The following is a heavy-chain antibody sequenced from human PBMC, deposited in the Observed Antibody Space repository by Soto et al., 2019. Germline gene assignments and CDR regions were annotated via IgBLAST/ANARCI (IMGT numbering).Heavy chain of an antibody. J-gene: IGHJ4*02. V-gene: IGHV4-31*03. CDR2: IYYSGST. CDR3: ARGHYYGRSGYLFDY. Sequence: PSETLSLTCTVSGGSISSGGYCWSWLRQHPGKGLEWIGYIYYSGSTYYNPSLESRVTISVDTSKNQFSLKLSSVTAADTAVYYCARGHYYGRSGYLFDYWGQGTLVTVSS. D-gene: IGHD3-22*01. CDR1: GGSISSGGYC.